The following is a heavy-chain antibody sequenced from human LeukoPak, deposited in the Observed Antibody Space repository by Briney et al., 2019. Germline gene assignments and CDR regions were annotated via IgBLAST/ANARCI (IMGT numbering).Heavy chain of an antibody. J-gene: IGHJ3*02. CDR1: GGSFSGYY. CDR3: ARVKRVGSELVGFDI. CDR2: IYSGGST. V-gene: IGHV3-53*01. Sequence: PSETLSLTCAVYGGSFSGYYWSWIRQPPGKGLEWVSVIYSGGSTYYADSVKGRFTISRDNSKNTLYLQMNSLRAEDTALYYCARVKRVGSELVGFDIWGQGTMVTVSS. D-gene: IGHD1-26*01.